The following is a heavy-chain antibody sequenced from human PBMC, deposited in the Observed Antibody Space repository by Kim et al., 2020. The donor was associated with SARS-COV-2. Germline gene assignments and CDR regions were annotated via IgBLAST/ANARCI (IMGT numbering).Heavy chain of an antibody. CDR3: ARMGLLTGYEF. CDR1: GFTLSTYY. Sequence: GGSLRLSCAASGFTLSTYYMSWVRQAPGKGLEWVANIKQDGSEASYVDSLKGRFTISRDNARNSLSLQMNRLRAEDTAVYYCARMGLLTGYEFWGQGTT. J-gene: IGHJ6*02. CDR2: IKQDGSEA. D-gene: IGHD3-9*01. V-gene: IGHV3-7*03.